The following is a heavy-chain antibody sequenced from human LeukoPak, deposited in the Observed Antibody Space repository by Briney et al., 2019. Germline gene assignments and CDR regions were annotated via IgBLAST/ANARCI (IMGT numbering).Heavy chain of an antibody. CDR3: ARVQGGGYRTADY. D-gene: IGHD6-19*01. V-gene: IGHV3-30*04. CDR1: GFTFSNYI. CDR2: IIENESNQ. Sequence: PGGSLRLSCAASGFTFSNYIMHWVRQAPGKGLDWVAVIIENESNQYYADSVKGRFTVSRDNSKNTLFLQMNSLRGEDTAMYYCARVQGGGYRTADYWGQGTLVTVSS. J-gene: IGHJ4*02.